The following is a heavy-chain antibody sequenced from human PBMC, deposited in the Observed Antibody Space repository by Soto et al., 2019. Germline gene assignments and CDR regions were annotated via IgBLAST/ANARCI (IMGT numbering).Heavy chain of an antibody. Sequence: EVQLVESGGGLVKPGRSLRLSCTTSGFTFGAYGLSWFRQAPGKGLEWVGFTRGKAYGGTTEYAASVKGRFTISRDDSKNIAYLQISSLKTEDTALYYCSRVGSGWDQLTYFDYWGQGTLVTVSS. J-gene: IGHJ4*02. CDR1: GFTFGAYG. CDR3: SRVGSGWDQLTYFDY. V-gene: IGHV3-49*05. D-gene: IGHD6-19*01. CDR2: TRGKAYGGTT.